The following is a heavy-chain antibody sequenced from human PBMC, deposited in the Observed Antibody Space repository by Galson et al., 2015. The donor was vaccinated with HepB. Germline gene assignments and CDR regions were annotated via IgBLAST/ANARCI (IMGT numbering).Heavy chain of an antibody. Sequence: SVKVSCKAAGYTFNNHAMHWVRQAPGLGLEWMGWINDGSGNTRYSEKFQGRVTITVDTSANTVYMELSSLRSEDTAVYYCARDRPPPVISGALDSWGQGTLVTVSS. J-gene: IGHJ4*03. V-gene: IGHV1-3*01. CDR1: GYTFNNHA. D-gene: IGHD3-10*01. CDR2: INDGSGNT. CDR3: ARDRPPPVISGALDS.